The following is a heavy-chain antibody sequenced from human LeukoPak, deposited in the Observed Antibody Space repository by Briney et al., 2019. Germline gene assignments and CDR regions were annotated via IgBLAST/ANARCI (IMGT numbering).Heavy chain of an antibody. J-gene: IGHJ5*02. Sequence: SETLSLICSVSGGSISSSDFYWGWIRQPPGKGLEWIGSVYYSGSTNYNPSLKSRVTISVDTSKNQFSLKLSSVTAADTAVYYCARDLVVVVAATGGSYNWFDPWGQGTLVTVSS. CDR1: GGSISSSDFY. CDR3: ARDLVVVVAATGGSYNWFDP. D-gene: IGHD2-15*01. V-gene: IGHV4-39*07. CDR2: VYYSGST.